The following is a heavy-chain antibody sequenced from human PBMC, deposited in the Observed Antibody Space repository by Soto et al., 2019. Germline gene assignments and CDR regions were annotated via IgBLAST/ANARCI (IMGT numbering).Heavy chain of an antibody. CDR1: VFIFSNYA. CDR2: ISYDGTNK. D-gene: IGHD3-3*01. CDR3: ANDFYEFDY. J-gene: IGHJ4*02. V-gene: IGHV3-30*18. Sequence: PGGSLRLSCAASVFIFSNYAMHWVRQAPGKGLEWVAVISYDGTNKYYADSVKGRFTISRDNSKNTLYLQMNSLRAEDTAVYYCANDFYEFDYWGQGTVVTVSS.